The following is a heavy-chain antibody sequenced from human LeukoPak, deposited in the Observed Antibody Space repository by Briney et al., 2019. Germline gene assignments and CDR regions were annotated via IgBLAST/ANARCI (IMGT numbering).Heavy chain of an antibody. Sequence: GGSLRLSCAASGFTFSDYYMSWIRQAPGKGLEWVSYVTSRGSSIYYAGSVKGRFTISRDNAKNSLYLQMNSLRAEDTAVYYCARGSTVTHFDYWGQGTLVTVSS. V-gene: IGHV3-11*04. J-gene: IGHJ4*02. D-gene: IGHD4-17*01. CDR1: GFTFSDYY. CDR3: ARGSTVTHFDY. CDR2: VTSRGSSI.